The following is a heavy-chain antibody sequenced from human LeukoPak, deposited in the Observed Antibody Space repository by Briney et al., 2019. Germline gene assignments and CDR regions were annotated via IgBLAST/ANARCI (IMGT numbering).Heavy chain of an antibody. V-gene: IGHV3-23*01. CDR1: GFTFSSYT. CDR3: AKFGALLWLPDY. Sequence: GGSLRLSCAASGFTFSSYTMSGVRQAPGKGREGVSAISGSGGSTYYADSVKGRFTISRDNSKNTLYLQMNSLRAVDTAVYYCAKFGALLWLPDYWGQGTLVTVSS. J-gene: IGHJ4*02. D-gene: IGHD5-18*01. CDR2: ISGSGGST.